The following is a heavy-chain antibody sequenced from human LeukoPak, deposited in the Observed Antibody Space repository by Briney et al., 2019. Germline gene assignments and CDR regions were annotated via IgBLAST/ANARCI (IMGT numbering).Heavy chain of an antibody. V-gene: IGHV3-7*01. CDR2: IKQDASEK. D-gene: IGHD3-16*01. Sequence: GGSLRLSCAASGVTFSSYWMTWVRQAPGKGLEWVADIKQDASEKYFVDSVKGRFTISRDNAKNLLYLQMNSLRAEDTAVYYCARALGSIGYNWFDPWGQGTLVTVSS. CDR1: GVTFSSYW. J-gene: IGHJ5*02. CDR3: ARALGSIGYNWFDP.